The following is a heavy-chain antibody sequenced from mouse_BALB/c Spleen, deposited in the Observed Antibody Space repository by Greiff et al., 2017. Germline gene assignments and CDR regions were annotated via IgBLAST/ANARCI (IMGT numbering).Heavy chain of an antibody. V-gene: IGHV5-17*02. CDR3: ATSITTGYAMDY. J-gene: IGHJ4*01. D-gene: IGHD2-4*01. CDR1: GFTFSSFG. Sequence: EVQLVESGGGLVQPGGSRKLSCAASGFTFSSFGMHWVRQAPEKGLEWVAYISSGSSTIYYADTVKGRFTISRDNPKNTLFLQMTSLRSEDTAMYYCATSITTGYAMDYWGQGTSVTVSS. CDR2: ISSGSSTI.